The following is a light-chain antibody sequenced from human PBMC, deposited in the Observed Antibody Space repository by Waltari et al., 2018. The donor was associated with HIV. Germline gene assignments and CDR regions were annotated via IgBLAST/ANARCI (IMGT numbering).Light chain of an antibody. J-gene: IGKJ4*01. Sequence: DIQMTQSPSPLSASVGERVTITCRARQSISSWLAWYQQKPGKAPKLLIYKASSLESGVPSRFSGSGSGTEFTLTISSLQPDDFATYYCRQHNSYPLTFGGGTKVEIK. V-gene: IGKV1-5*03. CDR2: KAS. CDR1: QSISSW. CDR3: RQHNSYPLT.